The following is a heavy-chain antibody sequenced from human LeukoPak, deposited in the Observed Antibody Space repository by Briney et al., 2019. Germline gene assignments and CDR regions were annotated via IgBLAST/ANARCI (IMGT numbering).Heavy chain of an antibody. CDR2: ISNTGSV. D-gene: IGHD1/OR15-1a*01. CDR1: EVSITTRTYY. V-gene: IGHV4-61*02. CDR3: AKEEQLAPTTMYFFDR. Sequence: SETLSLTCTVSEVSITTRTYYWTWIRQPAGKGLEWVGRISNTGSVTYNLSLRSRVTISLDTSKNHFSLQLNSVTAADTAVYYCAKEEQLAPTTMYFFDRWGQGTLVIVSS. J-gene: IGHJ4*02.